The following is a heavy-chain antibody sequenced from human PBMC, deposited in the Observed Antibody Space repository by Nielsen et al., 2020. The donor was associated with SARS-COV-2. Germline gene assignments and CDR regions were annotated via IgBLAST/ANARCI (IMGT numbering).Heavy chain of an antibody. CDR1: GFTFDDYA. V-gene: IGHV3-9*01. CDR3: AKDSAGMDV. CDR2: ISWNSGSI. J-gene: IGHJ6*02. Sequence: SLKISCAASGFTFDDYAMHWVRQAPGKGLEWVSGISWNSGSIGYADSVKGRFTISRDNVKNSLYLQMNSLRAEDTALYYCAKDSAGMDVWGQGTTVTVSS.